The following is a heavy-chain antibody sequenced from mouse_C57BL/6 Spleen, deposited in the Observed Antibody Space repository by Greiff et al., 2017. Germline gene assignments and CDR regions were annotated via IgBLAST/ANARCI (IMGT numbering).Heavy chain of an antibody. Sequence: EVQLQESGPELVKPGASVKMSCKASGYTFTDYNMHWVKQSHGKSLEWIGYINPNNGGTSYNQKFKGKATLTVNKSSSTAYMELRSLTSEDSAVYYCAREGGWGLPFDYWGQGTTLTVSS. D-gene: IGHD3-2*02. CDR2: INPNNGGT. V-gene: IGHV1-22*01. CDR3: AREGGWGLPFDY. CDR1: GYTFTDYN. J-gene: IGHJ2*01.